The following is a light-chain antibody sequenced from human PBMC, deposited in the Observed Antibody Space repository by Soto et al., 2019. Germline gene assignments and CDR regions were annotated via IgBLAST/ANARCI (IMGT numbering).Light chain of an antibody. J-gene: IGKJ1*01. V-gene: IGKV3-20*01. CDR2: GAS. CDR1: QSVSSSY. CDR3: QQYGSSPRT. Sequence: IVLTQSPGTLSLYPGERATLSCRASQSVSSSYLAWYQQKPGQAPMLLIYGASSSATGIPDRFSGSGSGTDFTLTISRLEPEDCAVYFCQQYGSSPRTFGQGTKVDIK.